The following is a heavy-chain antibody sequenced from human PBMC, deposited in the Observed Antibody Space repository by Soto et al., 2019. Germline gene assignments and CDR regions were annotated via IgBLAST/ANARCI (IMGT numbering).Heavy chain of an antibody. D-gene: IGHD2-2*01. CDR1: GYTLTEFA. Sequence: QVQVVQSGAEVKKPGASVKVSCKISGYTLTEFALSWVRQAPGNGLEWLGGFDPEVGEAISAQHVQGRITMTADASTRTVFMELNSLRSDDTAVYYCAPLYASGVEFWGQGTMVTVSS. CDR3: APLYASGVEF. J-gene: IGHJ4*01. V-gene: IGHV1-24*01. CDR2: FDPEVGEA.